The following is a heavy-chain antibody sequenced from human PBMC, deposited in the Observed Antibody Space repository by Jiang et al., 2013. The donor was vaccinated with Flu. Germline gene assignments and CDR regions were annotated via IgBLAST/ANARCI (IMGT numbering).Heavy chain of an antibody. CDR1: GFTFSNYG. V-gene: IGHV3-30*18. CDR3: AKDHTPQLIHYFDY. D-gene: IGHD6-6*01. CDR2: ISYDAVTK. Sequence: VQLVESGGGVVQPGRSLRLSCAASGFTFSNYGMHWVRQAPGKGLEWMAIISYDAVTKYYADSVRGRFTVSRDNSKNTLYLQMDSLRAEDTAVYYCAKDHTPQLIHYFDYWGQGILVTVSS. J-gene: IGHJ4*02.